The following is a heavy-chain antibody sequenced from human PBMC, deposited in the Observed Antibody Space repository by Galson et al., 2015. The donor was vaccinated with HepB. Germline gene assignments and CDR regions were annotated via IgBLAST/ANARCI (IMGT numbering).Heavy chain of an antibody. V-gene: IGHV1-18*04. CDR3: ARARGGLDV. CDR1: GYIFMSYG. Sequence: SVKVSCKASGYIFMSYGISWVRRAPGQGLEWVGWISTYNGKTNYAQRLQGRVTMTTDTSTSTAYIEVRSLRSDDTAVYYCARARGGLDVWGQGTTVTVSS. D-gene: IGHD3-10*01. CDR2: ISTYNGKT. J-gene: IGHJ6*02.